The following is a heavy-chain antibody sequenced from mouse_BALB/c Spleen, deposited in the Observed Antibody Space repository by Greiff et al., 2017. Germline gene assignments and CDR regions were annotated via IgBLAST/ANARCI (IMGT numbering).Heavy chain of an antibody. CDR1: GYSITSGYY. J-gene: IGHJ1*01. CDR3: ARTGDGFHWYFDV. Sequence: DVQLQESGPGLVKPSQSLSLTCSVTGYSITSGYYWNWIRQFPGNKLEWMGYISYDGSNNYNPSLKNRISITRDTSKNQFFLKLNSVTTEDTATYYCARTGDGFHWYFDVWGAGTTVTVSS. V-gene: IGHV3-6*02. CDR2: ISYDGSN. D-gene: IGHD3-1*01.